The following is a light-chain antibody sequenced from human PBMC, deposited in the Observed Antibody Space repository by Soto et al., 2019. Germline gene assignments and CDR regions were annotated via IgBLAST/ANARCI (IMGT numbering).Light chain of an antibody. Sequence: DIQMTQSPSSLSASVGDRVTITCQASQDISNYLKWYQQKPGKAPKILIDDASVLEAGVPSRFIGGGSGTHVTLTISSLQAEDVATYYCQQFDNLPLTFGGGTKVEIK. CDR2: DAS. J-gene: IGKJ4*01. V-gene: IGKV1-33*01. CDR1: QDISNY. CDR3: QQFDNLPLT.